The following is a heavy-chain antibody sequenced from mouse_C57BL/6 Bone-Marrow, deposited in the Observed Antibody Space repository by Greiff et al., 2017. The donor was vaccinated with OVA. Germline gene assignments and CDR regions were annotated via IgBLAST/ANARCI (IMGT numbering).Heavy chain of an antibody. V-gene: IGHV5-4*01. Sequence: EVQGVESGGGLVKPGGSLKLSCAASGFTFSSYAMSWVRQTPEKRLEWVATISDGGSYTYYPDNVKGRFTISRDNAKNNLYLQLSHLKSEDTAMYYCARDFGPIAYWGQGTLVTVSA. CDR1: GFTFSSYA. CDR2: ISDGGSYT. CDR3: ARDFGPIAY. J-gene: IGHJ3*01.